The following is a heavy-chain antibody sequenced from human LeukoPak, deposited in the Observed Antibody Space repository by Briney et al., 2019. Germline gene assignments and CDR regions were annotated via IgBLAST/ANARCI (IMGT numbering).Heavy chain of an antibody. CDR3: ARGGSYYDILTGWGPDVDYYYGMDV. Sequence: SQTLSLTCTVSGGSISSGGYYWSWIRQHPGKGLEWIGYIYYSGSTYYNPSLKSRVTISVDTSKNQFSLKLSSVTAADTAVYYCARGGSYYDILTGWGPDVDYYYGMDVWGQGTTVTVSS. V-gene: IGHV4-31*03. CDR1: GGSISSGGYY. J-gene: IGHJ6*02. D-gene: IGHD3-9*01. CDR2: IYYSGST.